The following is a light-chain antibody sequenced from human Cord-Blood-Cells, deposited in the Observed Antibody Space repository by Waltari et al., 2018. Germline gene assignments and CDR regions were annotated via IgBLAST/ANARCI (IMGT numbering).Light chain of an antibody. V-gene: IGKV3-15*01. J-gene: IGKJ4*01. Sequence: EIVMTQSPATLSVSPGERATLSCRASQSVSSNVAWYQQKPGQVPRLLIYGASTRATGIPARFSGSGSGTEFTLTISSLQSEDFAVYYCQQYNNWPPLTFGGGTKVEIK. CDR3: QQYNNWPPLT. CDR2: GAS. CDR1: QSVSSN.